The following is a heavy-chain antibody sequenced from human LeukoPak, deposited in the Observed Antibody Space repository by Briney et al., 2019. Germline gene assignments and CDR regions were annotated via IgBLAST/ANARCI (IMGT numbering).Heavy chain of an antibody. V-gene: IGHV3-9*01. J-gene: IGHJ6*03. D-gene: IGHD5-18*01. CDR3: ARVIRGYSYGTQYYYYYMDV. Sequence: GGSLRLSCAASGFTFDDYAMHWVRQAPGKGLEWVSGISWNSGSIGYADSVKGRFTISRDNAKNSLYLQMNSLRAEDTAVYYCARVIRGYSYGTQYYYYYMDVWGKGTTVTVSS. CDR2: ISWNSGSI. CDR1: GFTFDDYA.